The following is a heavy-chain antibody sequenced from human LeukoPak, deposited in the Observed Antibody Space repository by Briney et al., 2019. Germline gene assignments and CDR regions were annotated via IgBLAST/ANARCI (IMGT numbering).Heavy chain of an antibody. Sequence: ASVKVSCKVSGYTLTELSMHWVRQAPGKGLEWMGGFDPEDGETIYAQKFQGRVTMTEDTSTDTAYMELSSLRSEDTAVYYCATAHIDCSSTSCSRYYFDYWGQGTLVTVCS. CDR1: GYTLTELS. CDR3: ATAHIDCSSTSCSRYYFDY. J-gene: IGHJ4*02. V-gene: IGHV1-24*01. CDR2: FDPEDGET. D-gene: IGHD2-2*01.